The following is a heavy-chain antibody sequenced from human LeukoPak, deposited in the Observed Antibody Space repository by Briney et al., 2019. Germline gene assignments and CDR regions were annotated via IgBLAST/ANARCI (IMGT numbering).Heavy chain of an antibody. Sequence: GASVKVSCKVSGTTFGLSAISWVRQAPGQGLQWMGGSIPIFSRADYAQRFQDRITISWDASTGTDYMELRSLTFDDTAVYYCARVGPPRRDHYYPSSGDYLPVLEIWGHGTMVTVSS. CDR1: GTTFGLSA. V-gene: IGHV1-69*13. CDR3: ARVGPPRRDHYYPSSGDYLPVLEI. CDR2: SIPIFSRA. D-gene: IGHD3-22*01. J-gene: IGHJ3*02.